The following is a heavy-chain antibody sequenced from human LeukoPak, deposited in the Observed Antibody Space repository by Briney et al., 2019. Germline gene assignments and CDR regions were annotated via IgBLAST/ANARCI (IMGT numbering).Heavy chain of an antibody. V-gene: IGHV4-59*01. D-gene: IGHD5-12*01. CDR2: IYYSGST. CDR1: GGSISSYY. Sequence: PSETLSLTCTVSGGSISSYYWSWIRQPPGKGLEWIGNIYYSGSTNYNPSLKSRVTISVDTSKNQFSLKLSSVTAADTAVYYCASARRRGSYYYYYYYMDVWGKGTTVTVSS. CDR3: ASARRRGSYYYYYYYMDV. J-gene: IGHJ6*03.